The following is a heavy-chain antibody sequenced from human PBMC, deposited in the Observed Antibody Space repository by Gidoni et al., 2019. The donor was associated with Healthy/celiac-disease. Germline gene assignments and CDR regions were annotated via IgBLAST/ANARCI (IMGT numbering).Heavy chain of an antibody. CDR1: GFTFSNAW. CDR2: IKSKTDGGTT. D-gene: IGHD6-13*01. J-gene: IGHJ5*02. CDR3: TTEGTWQQLVDGNWFDP. V-gene: IGHV3-15*07. Sequence: EVQLVESGGGLVKPGGSLRLSCAASGFTFSNAWMTWVRQAPGKGLEWVGRIKSKTDGGTTDYAAPVKGRFTISRDDSKNTLYLQMNSLKTEDTAVYYCTTEGTWQQLVDGNWFDPWGQGTLVTVSS.